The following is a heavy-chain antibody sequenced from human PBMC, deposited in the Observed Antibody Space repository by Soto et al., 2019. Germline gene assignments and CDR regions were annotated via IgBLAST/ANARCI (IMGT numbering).Heavy chain of an antibody. CDR2: MSANGQGI. V-gene: IGHV3-23*01. D-gene: IGHD1-7*01. CDR3: AKDRNYPRDQFHY. Sequence: GGSLRLSCAASGFTFSTYALSWVRQAPGKGLEWVSAMSANGQGIYYADSVRGRFTISRDNSKNTICLHMDSLRAEDTAVYYCAKDRNYPRDQFHYWGQGTLVAVSS. J-gene: IGHJ4*02. CDR1: GFTFSTYA.